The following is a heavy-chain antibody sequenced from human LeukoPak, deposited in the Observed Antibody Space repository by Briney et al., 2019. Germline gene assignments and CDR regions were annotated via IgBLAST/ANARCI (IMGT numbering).Heavy chain of an antibody. Sequence: GGSLRLSCAASGFTFSSYAMSWVRQAPGKGLEWVSAISGSGGSTYYADSVKGRFTISRDNSKNTLFLQMNSLRAEDTAVYYCARATRIAAAEYYFDYWGQGTLVTVSS. CDR2: ISGSGGST. V-gene: IGHV3-23*01. D-gene: IGHD6-13*01. CDR1: GFTFSSYA. CDR3: ARATRIAAAEYYFDY. J-gene: IGHJ4*02.